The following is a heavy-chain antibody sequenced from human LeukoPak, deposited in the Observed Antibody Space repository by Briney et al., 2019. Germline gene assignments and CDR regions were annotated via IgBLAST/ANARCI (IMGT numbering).Heavy chain of an antibody. V-gene: IGHV3-21*01. CDR2: ISSSSSYI. CDR3: AVPLYDSSGYWEFDY. J-gene: IGHJ4*02. CDR1: GFTFSSYS. D-gene: IGHD3-22*01. Sequence: GGSLRLSCAASGFTFSSYSMNWVRQAPGKGLEWVSSISSSSSYIYYADSVKGRFTISRDNAKNSLYLQMNSLRAEDTAVYYCAVPLYDSSGYWEFDYWGQGTLVTVSS.